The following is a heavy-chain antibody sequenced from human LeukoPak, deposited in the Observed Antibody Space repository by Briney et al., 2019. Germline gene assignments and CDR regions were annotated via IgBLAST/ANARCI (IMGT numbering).Heavy chain of an antibody. J-gene: IGHJ4*02. Sequence: PGGSLRLSCAASGFTFSSYSMNWVRQAPGKGLEWVSYISSGTRSTSTIYYADSVKGRFTISRDNAKNSLYLQMNSLRDEDTAVYYCARRSFMAFDYWGQGTLVTVSS. CDR1: GFTFSSYS. CDR2: ISSGTRSTSTI. V-gene: IGHV3-48*02. D-gene: IGHD3-10*01. CDR3: ARRSFMAFDY.